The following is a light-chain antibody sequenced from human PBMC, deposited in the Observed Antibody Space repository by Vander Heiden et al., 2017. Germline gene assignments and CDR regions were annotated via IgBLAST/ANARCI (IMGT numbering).Light chain of an antibody. CDR1: QSVLYSSNNKNY. CDR2: WAS. CDR3: QQYYSTPLT. J-gene: IGKJ1*01. V-gene: IGKV4-1*01. Sequence: DIVMTQSPDSLAVSLGERPTINCKSSQSVLYSSNNKNYLAWYQQKPGQPPKLLIYWASTRESGVPDRFSGSGSGTDFTLTISSLQAEDVAVYYCQQYYSTPLTFGQGTKVXIK.